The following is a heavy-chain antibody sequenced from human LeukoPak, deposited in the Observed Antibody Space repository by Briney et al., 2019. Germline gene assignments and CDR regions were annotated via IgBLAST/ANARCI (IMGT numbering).Heavy chain of an antibody. CDR2: INHSGST. CDR1: GFTFSNAW. D-gene: IGHD3-10*01. Sequence: PGGSLRLSCAASGFTFSNAWMSWVRQPPGKGLEWIGEINHSGSTNYNPSLKSRVTISVDTSKNQFSLKLSSVTAADTAVYYCARGRYYGSGSYYKREWFDPWGQGTLVTVSS. CDR3: ARGRYYGSGSYYKREWFDP. J-gene: IGHJ5*02. V-gene: IGHV4-34*01.